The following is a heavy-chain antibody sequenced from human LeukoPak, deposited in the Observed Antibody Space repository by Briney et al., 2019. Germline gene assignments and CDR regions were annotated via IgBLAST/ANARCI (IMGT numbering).Heavy chain of an antibody. CDR2: ISPDGSTT. D-gene: IGHD3-3*01. V-gene: IGHV3-74*01. CDR1: RFTFSNYW. J-gene: IGHJ4*02. CDR3: TRDFDFSSAI. Sequence: GGSLRLSCAASRFTFSNYWMTWVRQAPGKGLVWVSRISPDGSTTGHADSVKGRFTTSRDNAKNTLFLQMNSLRAEDTAVYYCTRDFDFSSAIWGQGTLVTVSS.